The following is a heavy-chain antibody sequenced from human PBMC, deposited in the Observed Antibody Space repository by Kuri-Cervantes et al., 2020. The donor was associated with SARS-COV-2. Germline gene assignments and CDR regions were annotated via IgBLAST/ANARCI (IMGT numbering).Heavy chain of an antibody. V-gene: IGHV1-2*04. D-gene: IGHD3-10*01. CDR2: INPNSGGT. CDR1: GYTFSDYY. CDR3: ARGMVRGIIQDYYYAMDV. Sequence: ASVKVSCKASGYTFSDYYMYWVRQAPGQGLEWMGWINPNSGGTNYAQKFQGWVTMTRDTSSTGYMELSRLRSDDTAVYYCARGMVRGIIQDYYYAMDVWGQGTTVTVSS. J-gene: IGHJ6*02.